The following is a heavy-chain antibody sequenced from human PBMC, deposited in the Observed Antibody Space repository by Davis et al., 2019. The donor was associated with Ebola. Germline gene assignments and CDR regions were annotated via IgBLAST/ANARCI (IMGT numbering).Heavy chain of an antibody. D-gene: IGHD2-15*01. CDR2: ISAYNGNT. CDR3: AREGYCSGGSCYWDYYYYGMDV. Sequence: ASVKVSCKASGYTFTSYGISWVRQAPGQGLEWMGWISAYNGNTNYAQKLQGRVIMTTDTSTSTAYMELRSLRSDDTAVYYCAREGYCSGGSCYWDYYYYGMDVWGQGTTVTVSS. J-gene: IGHJ6*02. V-gene: IGHV1-18*01. CDR1: GYTFTSYG.